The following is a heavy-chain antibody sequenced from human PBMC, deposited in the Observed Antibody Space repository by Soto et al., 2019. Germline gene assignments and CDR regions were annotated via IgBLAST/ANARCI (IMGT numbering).Heavy chain of an antibody. Sequence: GGSLRLSCAASGFTFSSYWMSWVRQAPGKGLEWVANIKQDGSEKYYVDSVKGRFTISRDNAKNSLYLQMNSLRAEDTAVYYCARDTSGYCSSTSCYALDYWGQGTLVTVSS. CDR2: IKQDGSEK. CDR1: GFTFSSYW. CDR3: ARDTSGYCSSTSCYALDY. D-gene: IGHD2-2*01. J-gene: IGHJ4*02. V-gene: IGHV3-7*01.